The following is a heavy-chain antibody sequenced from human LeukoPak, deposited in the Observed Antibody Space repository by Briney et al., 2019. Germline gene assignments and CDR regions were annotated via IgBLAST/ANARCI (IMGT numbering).Heavy chain of an antibody. CDR2: ISYDGSNK. CDR3: AKDDNYIRFLS. CDR1: GFTFSSYA. V-gene: IGHV3-30*04. J-gene: IGHJ5*02. D-gene: IGHD3-16*01. Sequence: PGGSLRLSCAASGFTFSSYAMHWARQAPGKGLEWVAVISYDGSNKYYADSVKGRFTISRDNSKNTLYLQMNSLRAEDTAVYYCAKDDNYIRFLSWGQGTLVTVSS.